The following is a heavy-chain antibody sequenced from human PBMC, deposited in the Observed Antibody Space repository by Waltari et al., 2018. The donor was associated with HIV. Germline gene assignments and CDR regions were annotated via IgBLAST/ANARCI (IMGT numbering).Heavy chain of an antibody. J-gene: IGHJ4*02. CDR3: ARASQAYYDFWSGYPNFDY. D-gene: IGHD3-3*01. CDR2: IYTSGST. CDR1: GGSISSGSYY. Sequence: QVQLQESGPGLVKPSQTLSLTCTVSGGSISSGSYYWSWIRQPAGKGLEWIGRIYTSGSTNYNPSLKSRVTIAVDTSKNQFSPKLSSVTAADTAVYYCARASQAYYDFWSGYPNFDYWGQGTLVTVSS. V-gene: IGHV4-61*02.